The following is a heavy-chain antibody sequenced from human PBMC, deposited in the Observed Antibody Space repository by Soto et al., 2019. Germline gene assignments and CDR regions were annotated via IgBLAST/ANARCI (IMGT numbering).Heavy chain of an antibody. J-gene: IGHJ3*02. CDR2: IWYDGSNK. Sequence: GGSLRLSCAASGFTFSSYGMHWVRQAPGKGLEWVAVIWYDGSNKYYADSVKGRFTISRDNSKNTLYLQMNSLRAEDTAVYYCARAWGYSGYDTPFAIWGQGTMVTVSS. D-gene: IGHD5-12*01. V-gene: IGHV3-33*01. CDR1: GFTFSSYG. CDR3: ARAWGYSGYDTPFAI.